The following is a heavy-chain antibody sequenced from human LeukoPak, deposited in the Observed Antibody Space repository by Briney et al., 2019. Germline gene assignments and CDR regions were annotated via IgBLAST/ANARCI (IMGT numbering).Heavy chain of an antibody. Sequence: PSETLSLTCTVSGGSISSYYWSWIRQPPGKGLEWIGYIYYSGSTNYNPSLKSRVTISVDTSKNQFSLKLSSVTAADTAVYYCARVDGDSIGYWGQGTLVTVSS. V-gene: IGHV4-59*01. CDR2: IYYSGST. CDR1: GGSISSYY. D-gene: IGHD4-17*01. CDR3: ARVDGDSIGY. J-gene: IGHJ4*02.